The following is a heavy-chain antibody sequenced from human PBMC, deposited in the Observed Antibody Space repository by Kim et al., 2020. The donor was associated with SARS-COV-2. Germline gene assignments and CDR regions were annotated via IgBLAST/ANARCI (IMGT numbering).Heavy chain of an antibody. D-gene: IGHD3-22*01. J-gene: IGHJ4*02. V-gene: IGHV4-39*07. Sequence: YNPSLKSRVTISVDTSKHQFSLKLSSVTAADTAVYYCAREVDSSGYHFDYWGQGTLVTVSS. CDR3: AREVDSSGYHFDY.